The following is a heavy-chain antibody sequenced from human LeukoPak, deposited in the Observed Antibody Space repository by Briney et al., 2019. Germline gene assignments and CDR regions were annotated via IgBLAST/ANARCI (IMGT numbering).Heavy chain of an antibody. CDR3: ASTTTVTSPFFQH. D-gene: IGHD4-17*01. Sequence: SENESLTCTVSGGSISSSTYYWGWIRQPPGKGLEWIGSIYHSGSTYYNPSLKSRVTISVDTSKNQFSLKLSSVTAADTAVYYCASTTTVTSPFFQHWGQGTLVTVSS. V-gene: IGHV4-39*01. CDR1: GGSISSSTYY. CDR2: IYHSGST. J-gene: IGHJ1*01.